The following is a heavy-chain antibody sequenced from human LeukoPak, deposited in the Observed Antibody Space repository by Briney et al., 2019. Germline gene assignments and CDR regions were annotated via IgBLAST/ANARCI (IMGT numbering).Heavy chain of an antibody. Sequence: GGSLRLSCAASGFTFSSYAMSWVRQAPGKGLEWVSAISGSGGSTYYADSVKGRFTISRDNSKNTLYLQMNSLRAEDTAVYYCAKTGGRSGTSCFRYPFYFDSWGLGTLVTVSS. J-gene: IGHJ4*02. D-gene: IGHD2-2*01. V-gene: IGHV3-23*01. CDR1: GFTFSSYA. CDR3: AKTGGRSGTSCFRYPFYFDS. CDR2: ISGSGGST.